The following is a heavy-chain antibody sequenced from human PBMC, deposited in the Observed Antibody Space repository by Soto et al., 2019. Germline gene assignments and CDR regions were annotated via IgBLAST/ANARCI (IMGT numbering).Heavy chain of an antibody. D-gene: IGHD2-8*01. CDR2: IIPIFGTA. CDR3: AREAYCTNGVCYTEGYYYYYYGMDV. V-gene: IGHV1-69*13. J-gene: IGHJ6*02. Sequence: SVKVSCKASGGTFSSYAISWVRQAPGQGLEWMGGIIPIFGTANYAQKFQGRVTITADESTSTAYMELSSLRSEDTAAYYCAREAYCTNGVCYTEGYYYYYYGMDVWGQGTTVTVSS. CDR1: GGTFSSYA.